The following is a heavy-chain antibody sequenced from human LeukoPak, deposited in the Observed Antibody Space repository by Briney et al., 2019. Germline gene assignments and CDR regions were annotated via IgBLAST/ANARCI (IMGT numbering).Heavy chain of an antibody. Sequence: GGSLRLSCAASGFTFSSYAMHWVRQAPGKGLEWVAVISYDGSNKYYADSVKGRFTISRDNSKNTLYLQMNSLRAEDTAVYYCARDGPDISYGLYYFDYWGQGTLVTVSS. J-gene: IGHJ4*02. V-gene: IGHV3-30-3*01. CDR2: ISYDGSNK. CDR3: ARDGPDISYGLYYFDY. D-gene: IGHD3-10*01. CDR1: GFTFSSYA.